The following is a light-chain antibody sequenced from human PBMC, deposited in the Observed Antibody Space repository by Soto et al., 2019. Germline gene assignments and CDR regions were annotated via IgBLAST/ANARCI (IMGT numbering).Light chain of an antibody. CDR3: QQFGNSLYT. Sequence: DIVLTQSPGTLSLSPGERATLSCKASQSVSSSHLAWYQPKVGQPPRLLLHDTSSRAAGIPDRFSGSGSGTGLTLTISRMEPEDFAVYYCQQFGNSLYTFGQGTKLEIK. V-gene: IGKV3-20*01. CDR1: QSVSSSH. CDR2: DTS. J-gene: IGKJ2*01.